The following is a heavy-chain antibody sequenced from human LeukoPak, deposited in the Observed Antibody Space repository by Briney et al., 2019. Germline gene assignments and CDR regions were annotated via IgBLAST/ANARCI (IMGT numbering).Heavy chain of an antibody. V-gene: IGHV4-59*01. CDR2: IYYSGST. D-gene: IGHD3-22*01. CDR1: GGSISSYY. J-gene: IGHJ4*02. CDR3: AREGITMTSGYFDY. Sequence: SQTLSLTCTVSGGSISSYYWSWIRQPPGKGLEWIGYIYYSGSTNYNPSLKSRVTISVDTSKNQFSLKLSSVTAADTAVYYCAREGITMTSGYFDYWGQGTLVTVSS.